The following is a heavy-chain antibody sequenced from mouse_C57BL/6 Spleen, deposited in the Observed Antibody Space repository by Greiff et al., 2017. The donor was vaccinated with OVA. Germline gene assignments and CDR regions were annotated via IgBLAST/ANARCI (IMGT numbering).Heavy chain of an antibody. CDR3: TRVTVVPNWYFDV. Sequence: EVMLVESGEGLVKPGGSLKLSCAASGFTFSSYAMSWVRQTPEKRLEWVAYISSGGDYIYYADTVKGRFTISRDNARNTLYLQMSSLKSEDTAMYYCTRVTVVPNWYFDVWGTGTTVTVSS. V-gene: IGHV5-9-1*02. CDR2: ISSGGDYI. CDR1: GFTFSSYA. J-gene: IGHJ1*03. D-gene: IGHD1-1*01.